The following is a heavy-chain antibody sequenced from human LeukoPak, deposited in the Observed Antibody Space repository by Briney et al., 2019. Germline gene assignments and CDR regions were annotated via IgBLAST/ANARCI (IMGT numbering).Heavy chain of an antibody. V-gene: IGHV3-23*01. D-gene: IGHD2-8*02. CDR2: ILANGYST. Sequence: GGSLRLSCAASGFTLTSIAMAWVRQSPGKGPEWVSGILANGYSTYYADPVKGRFTISRDNSKNTLFLQMNSLTADDTAVYFCAKDLNSGGGRWEFDPWGQGTLVTVP. J-gene: IGHJ5*02. CDR1: GFTLTSIA. CDR3: AKDLNSGGGRWEFDP.